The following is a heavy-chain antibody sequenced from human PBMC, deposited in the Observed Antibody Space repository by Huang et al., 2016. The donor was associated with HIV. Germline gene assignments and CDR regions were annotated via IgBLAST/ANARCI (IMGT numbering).Heavy chain of an antibody. CDR3: ARVAWYGDYDFDY. CDR2: INGYNGKT. CDR1: GYTFMTYG. J-gene: IGHJ4*02. Sequence: QVQLVQSGAEVKKPGASVKVSCKASGYTFMTYGMSWVRQDPGQGLQWMGWINGYNGKTNYAQKFQGRVTRTTDTATSTAYMEWRSLRSDDTAVYYCARVAWYGDYDFDYWGQGTLVTVSS. D-gene: IGHD3-10*01. V-gene: IGHV1-18*01.